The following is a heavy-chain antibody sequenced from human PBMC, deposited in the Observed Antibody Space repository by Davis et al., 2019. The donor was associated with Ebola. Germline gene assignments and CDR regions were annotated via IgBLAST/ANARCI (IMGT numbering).Heavy chain of an antibody. J-gene: IGHJ6*03. CDR3: ASGRSSYYNMDV. V-gene: IGHV7-4-1*02. CDR1: GYIFGSYA. CDR2: INTHNGNP. Sequence: ASVKVSCKASGYIFGSYAMNWVRRAPGQGPEWMGWINTHNGNPTYAQGFTGRFVFSFDASVNTAYLQISSLKAEDTAVYYCASGRSSYYNMDVWGQGTTVAVSS.